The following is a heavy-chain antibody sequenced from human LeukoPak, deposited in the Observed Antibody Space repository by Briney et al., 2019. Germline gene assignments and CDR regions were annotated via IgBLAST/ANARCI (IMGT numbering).Heavy chain of an antibody. Sequence: GGSLRLSCAASGFTFRSYAMSWVRQAPGKGLEWVSAISGSGGSTYYADSVKGRFTISRDNSKNTLYLQMNSLRAEDTAVYYCAKETASIAAAGTFVYWSQGTLVTVSS. D-gene: IGHD6-13*01. CDR1: GFTFRSYA. J-gene: IGHJ4*02. CDR2: ISGSGGST. CDR3: AKETASIAAAGTFVY. V-gene: IGHV3-23*01.